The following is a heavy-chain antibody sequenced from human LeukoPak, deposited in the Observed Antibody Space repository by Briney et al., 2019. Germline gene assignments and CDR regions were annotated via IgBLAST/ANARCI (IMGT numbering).Heavy chain of an antibody. CDR2: IYQSGST. V-gene: IGHV4-4*02. CDR1: GGSISSSNW. J-gene: IGHJ4*02. D-gene: IGHD6-13*01. CDR3: ARMKITSTGTLDY. Sequence: PSETLSLTCAVSGGSISSSNWWSWVRQPPGKGLEWIGEIYQSGSTNYNPSLKSRVTISVDKSKNQFSLKLTSVTAADTAVYYRARMKITSTGTLDYWGQGALVTVSS.